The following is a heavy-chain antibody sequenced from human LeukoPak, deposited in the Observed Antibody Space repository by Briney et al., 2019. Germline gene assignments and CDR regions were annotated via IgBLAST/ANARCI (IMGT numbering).Heavy chain of an antibody. CDR1: GGSISSSDYY. D-gene: IGHD1-7*01. V-gene: IGHV4-30-4*08. Sequence: SETLSLTCTVSGGSISSSDYYWSWIRQPPGKGLEWIGYIYYSGSTYYNPSLKSRVTISVDTSKKQFSLKLSSVTAADTAVYYCARGPELSPFDYWGQGTLVTVSS. CDR3: ARGPELSPFDY. J-gene: IGHJ4*02. CDR2: IYYSGST.